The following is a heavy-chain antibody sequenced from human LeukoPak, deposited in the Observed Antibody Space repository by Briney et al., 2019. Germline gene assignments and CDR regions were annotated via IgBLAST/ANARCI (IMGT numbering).Heavy chain of an antibody. CDR3: AKDLYDLVYAISFDY. V-gene: IGHV3-23*01. J-gene: IGHJ4*02. CDR1: GFTFSSYN. D-gene: IGHD2-8*01. Sequence: PGGSLRLSCAASGFTFSSYNMSWVRQAPGKGLEWVSAISGSGGSTYYADSVKGRFTISRDNSKNTLYLQINSLRDEDTAVYYCAKDLYDLVYAISFDYWGQGTLVTVS. CDR2: ISGSGGST.